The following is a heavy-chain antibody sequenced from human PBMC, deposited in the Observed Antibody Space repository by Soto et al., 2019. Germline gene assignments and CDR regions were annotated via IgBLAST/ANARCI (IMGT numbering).Heavy chain of an antibody. J-gene: IGHJ6*02. Sequence: SETLSLTCTVSVGSISSYYWSWIRQPPGKGLEWIGYIYYSGSTNYNPSLKSRVTISVDTSKNQFSLKLSSVTAADTAVYYCARDSRYYDFWSGHDYYYYYGMDVWGQGTTVTVS. CDR2: IYYSGST. CDR1: VGSISSYY. CDR3: ARDSRYYDFWSGHDYYYYYGMDV. D-gene: IGHD3-3*01. V-gene: IGHV4-59*01.